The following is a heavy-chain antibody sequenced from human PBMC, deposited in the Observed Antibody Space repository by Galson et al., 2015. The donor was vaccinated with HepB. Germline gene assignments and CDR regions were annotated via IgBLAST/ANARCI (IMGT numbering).Heavy chain of an antibody. D-gene: IGHD2-15*01. J-gene: IGHJ3*02. CDR2: IIPILGIA. CDR1: GGTFSSYT. Sequence: SVKVSCKASGGTFSSYTISWVRQAPGQGLEWMGRIIPILGIANYAQKFQGRVTITADKSTSTAYMELSSLRSEDTAVYYCARDTSLSPPLVVVAASAGWGSAFDIWGQGTMVTVSS. V-gene: IGHV1-69*04. CDR3: ARDTSLSPPLVVVAASAGWGSAFDI.